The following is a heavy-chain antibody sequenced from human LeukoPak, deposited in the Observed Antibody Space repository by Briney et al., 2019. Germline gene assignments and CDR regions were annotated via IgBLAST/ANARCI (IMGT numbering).Heavy chain of an antibody. D-gene: IGHD3-3*01. Sequence: PGGSLSLSCAASEFTFSSYAIHWVRQAPGKGLEWVAVISYDGNDKYYTDSVKGRFTISRDNSKNTLYLQMNSLRPEDTAVYYCARGTPTVDFLSGYTDYWGQGTLVTVSS. CDR3: ARGTPTVDFLSGYTDY. CDR2: ISYDGNDK. V-gene: IGHV3-30*04. J-gene: IGHJ4*02. CDR1: EFTFSSYA.